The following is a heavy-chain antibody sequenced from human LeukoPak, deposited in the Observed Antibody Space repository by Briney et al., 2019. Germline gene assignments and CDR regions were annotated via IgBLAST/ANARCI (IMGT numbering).Heavy chain of an antibody. CDR2: ISSSSSYI. D-gene: IGHD6-13*01. Sequence: GGSLRLSCAASGFTFSSYSMNWVRQAPGKGLEWVSSISSSSSYIYYADSVKGRFTISRDNAKNSLYLQMNSLRAEDTAVYYCARIPYSSSWSGDYFDYWGQGTLVTVPS. CDR3: ARIPYSSSWSGDYFDY. J-gene: IGHJ4*02. CDR1: GFTFSSYS. V-gene: IGHV3-21*01.